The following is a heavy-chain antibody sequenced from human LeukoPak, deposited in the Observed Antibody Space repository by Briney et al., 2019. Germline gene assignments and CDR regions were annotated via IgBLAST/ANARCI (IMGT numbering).Heavy chain of an antibody. V-gene: IGHV3-48*01. D-gene: IGHD1-1*01. CDR1: GFTFSSYS. J-gene: IGHJ5*02. Sequence: GGSLRLSCSASGFTFSSYSMNWVRQAPGKGLEGCSYISSSSSTIYYADSVKGRFTISRDNAKNSLYLQMNGLRAEDTAVYYCARGATDVTRWFDPWGQGTRVTVSS. CDR3: ARGATDVTRWFDP. CDR2: ISSSSSTI.